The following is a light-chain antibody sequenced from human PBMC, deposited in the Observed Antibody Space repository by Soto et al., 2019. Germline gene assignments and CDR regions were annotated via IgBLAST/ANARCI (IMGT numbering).Light chain of an antibody. CDR3: QQYNNWPPIT. Sequence: EIVMTQSPATLSVSPGERATLSCRASQSVGTKLAWYQQRPGQAPRLVIYDTSTRATDIPARFSGSGSGTDFTLTISSLQSEDFAVYYCQQYNNWPPITFGQGTRLEIK. J-gene: IGKJ5*01. CDR2: DTS. V-gene: IGKV3-15*01. CDR1: QSVGTK.